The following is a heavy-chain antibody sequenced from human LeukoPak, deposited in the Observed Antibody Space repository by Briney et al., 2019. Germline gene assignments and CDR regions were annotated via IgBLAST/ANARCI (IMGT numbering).Heavy chain of an antibody. D-gene: IGHD3-10*01. CDR2: IYYSGST. CDR1: GGSISSYY. Sequence: PSETLSLTCTVSGGSISSYYWSWIRHPPGKGLELIGYIYYSGSTNYNPSLKSRVTISVDTSKNQFSLKLSSVTAADTAVYYCAGTYGSGSYFADYYYYGMDVWGQGTTVTVSS. V-gene: IGHV4-59*01. J-gene: IGHJ6*02. CDR3: AGTYGSGSYFADYYYYGMDV.